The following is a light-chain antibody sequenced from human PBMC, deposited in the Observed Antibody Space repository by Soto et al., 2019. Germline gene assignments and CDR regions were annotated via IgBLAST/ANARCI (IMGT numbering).Light chain of an antibody. CDR3: LQYNWT. J-gene: IGKJ1*01. V-gene: IGKV1-5*03. CDR2: KAS. CDR1: QSISSW. Sequence: DIQMTQSPSTLSASVGDRVTITCRASQSISSWLAWYQQKPGKAPKLLIYKASSLESGVPSRFSGSGSGTEFTLSISSLQPDDFATYYCLQYNWTFGLGPKVEIK.